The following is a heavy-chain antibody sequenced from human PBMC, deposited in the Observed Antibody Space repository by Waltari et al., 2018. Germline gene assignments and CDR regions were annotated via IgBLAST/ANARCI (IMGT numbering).Heavy chain of an antibody. J-gene: IGHJ4*02. CDR2: IYYSWST. Sequence: QVQLQESGPGLVKPSQTLSLTCTVSGGSISSGGYYWSWIRQHPGKGLEWIGYIYYSWSTYYNPSLKSRVTISVDTSKNQFSLKLSSVTAADTAVYYCARYSSSSSRIDYWGQGTLVTVSS. CDR3: ARYSSSSSRIDY. D-gene: IGHD6-6*01. V-gene: IGHV4-31*03. CDR1: GGSISSGGYY.